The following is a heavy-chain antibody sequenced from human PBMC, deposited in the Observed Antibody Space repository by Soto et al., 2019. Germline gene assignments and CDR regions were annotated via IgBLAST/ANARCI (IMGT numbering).Heavy chain of an antibody. CDR1: GASISSGSYF. CDR3: ARVDTSMVNYFDH. CDR2: THYSGST. D-gene: IGHD5-18*01. Sequence: QVQLQESGPGLVKPSQTLSVTCTVSGASISSGSYFWSWIRQHPGKGLEWIGYTHYSGSTFYNPSLKSRLTNSADTSKNQVSLTLKSVTAADTAVYFCARVDTSMVNYFDHWGQGILVAVSS. V-gene: IGHV4-31*03. J-gene: IGHJ4*02.